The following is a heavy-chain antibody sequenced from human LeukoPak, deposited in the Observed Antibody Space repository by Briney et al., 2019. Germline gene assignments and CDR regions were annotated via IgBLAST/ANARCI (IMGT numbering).Heavy chain of an antibody. CDR1: GFTVSSNY. CDR3: AREKQRRLLWFGELGEYYFDY. Sequence: GGSLRLSCAASGFTVSSNYMSWVRQAPGKGLEWVSVIYSGGSTYYADSVKGRFTISRDNSKNTLCLQMNSLRAEDTAVYYCAREKQRRLLWFGELGEYYFDYWGQGTLVTVSS. J-gene: IGHJ4*02. D-gene: IGHD3-10*01. V-gene: IGHV3-53*01. CDR2: IYSGGST.